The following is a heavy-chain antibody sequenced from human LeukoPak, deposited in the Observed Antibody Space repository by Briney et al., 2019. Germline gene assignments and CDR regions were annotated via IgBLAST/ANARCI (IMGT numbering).Heavy chain of an antibody. Sequence: PGGSLRLSCAASGFTFSSYGMHWVRQAPGKGLEWVAFIRYDGSNKYYADSVKGRFTISRDNSKNTLYLQMNSLRAEDTAVYYCAKNRDSSSYYHDAFDFWGQGTMVTVST. CDR1: GFTFSSYG. J-gene: IGHJ3*01. D-gene: IGHD3-22*01. V-gene: IGHV3-30*02. CDR3: AKNRDSSSYYHDAFDF. CDR2: IRYDGSNK.